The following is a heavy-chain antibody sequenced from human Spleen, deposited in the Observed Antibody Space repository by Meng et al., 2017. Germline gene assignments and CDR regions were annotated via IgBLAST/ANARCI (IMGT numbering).Heavy chain of an antibody. J-gene: IGHJ4*02. V-gene: IGHV4-34*01. CDR1: GGSFSGYY. D-gene: IGHD4-11*01. CDR2: INHSGST. Sequence: GQLQPWGAGLLKPSEPLSLTCAVYGGSFSGYYWSWIRHPPGKGLEWIGEINHSGSTNYNPSLKSRVTISVDTSQNNLSLKLSSVTAADSAVYYCARGPTTMAHDFDYWGQGTLVTVSS. CDR3: ARGPTTMAHDFDY.